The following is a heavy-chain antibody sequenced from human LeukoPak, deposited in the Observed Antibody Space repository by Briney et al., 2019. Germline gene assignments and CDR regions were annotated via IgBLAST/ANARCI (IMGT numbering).Heavy chain of an antibody. Sequence: GGSLRLSCEASGFTFSSYGIHWVRQAPGKGLEWVAFISYDGSNKYHADSVKGRFTISRDNSKNTLYVQMNSLRAEDTAVYYCAKDGDDYYGSGSHVDYWGQGTLVTVSS. D-gene: IGHD3-10*01. J-gene: IGHJ4*02. V-gene: IGHV3-30*02. CDR3: AKDGDDYYGSGSHVDY. CDR1: GFTFSSYG. CDR2: ISYDGSNK.